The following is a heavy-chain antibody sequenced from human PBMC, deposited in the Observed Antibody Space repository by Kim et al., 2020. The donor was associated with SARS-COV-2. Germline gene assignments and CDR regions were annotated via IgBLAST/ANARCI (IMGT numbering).Heavy chain of an antibody. V-gene: IGHV4-4*07. Sequence: SETLSLTCTVSGDSISSYYWSWIRQPAGKGLEWIGRIYTSGSTNYNPSLKSRVTMSVDTSKNQFSLKLNSVTAADTAVYYCARGGYSYGRFDYWGQGTLVTVSS. CDR2: IYTSGST. CDR3: ARGGYSYGRFDY. CDR1: GDSISSYY. D-gene: IGHD5-18*01. J-gene: IGHJ4*02.